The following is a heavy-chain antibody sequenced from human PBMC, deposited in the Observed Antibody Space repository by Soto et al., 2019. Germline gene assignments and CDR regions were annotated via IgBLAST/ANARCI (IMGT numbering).Heavy chain of an antibody. V-gene: IGHV1-18*01. CDR3: AREASVLIPAAQPSRFDS. CDR2: ISPYSGYT. CDR1: GYSFRKYG. D-gene: IGHD2-2*01. Sequence: ASVKVSCKGFGYSFRKYGVNWVRQARGQGLEWVGWISPYSGYTHSAQKFHGRLTLTTDTAASTAYMELRILRSADTALYYCAREASVLIPAAQPSRFDSWGQATLVTVSS. J-gene: IGHJ4*02.